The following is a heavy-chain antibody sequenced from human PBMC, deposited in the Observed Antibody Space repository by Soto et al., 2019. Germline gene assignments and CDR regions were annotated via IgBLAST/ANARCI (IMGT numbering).Heavy chain of an antibody. Sequence: PSETLSLTCAVYGGSFSGYYWSWIRQPPGKGLEWIVEINHSGSTNYNPSLKSRVTISVDTSNNQFSLKLSSVTAADTAVYYCARVRDDFWNGNWFDPWGQGTLVTVSS. CDR3: ARVRDDFWNGNWFDP. D-gene: IGHD3-3*01. J-gene: IGHJ5*02. V-gene: IGHV4-34*01. CDR1: GGSFSGYY. CDR2: INHSGST.